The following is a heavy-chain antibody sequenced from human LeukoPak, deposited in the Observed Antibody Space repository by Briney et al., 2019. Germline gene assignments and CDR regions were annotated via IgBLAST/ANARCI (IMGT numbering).Heavy chain of an antibody. CDR2: ISSSSNYI. CDR1: GFTFSTYT. V-gene: IGHV3-21*06. Sequence: GGSLRLSCAASGFTFSTYTMNWVRQAPGKGLEWVSSISSSSNYIYYADSVKGRFTISRDNAKNSLYLRMNSLRAEDTAVYYCASDKNDDPYTDYWGQGTLVTVSS. J-gene: IGHJ4*02. CDR3: ASDKNDDPYTDY. D-gene: IGHD1-1*01.